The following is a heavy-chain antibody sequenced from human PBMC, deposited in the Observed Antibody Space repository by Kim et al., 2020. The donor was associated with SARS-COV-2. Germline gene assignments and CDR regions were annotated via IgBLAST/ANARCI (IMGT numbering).Heavy chain of an antibody. CDR2: ISSSSSYI. V-gene: IGHV3-21*01. CDR1: GFTFSSYS. Sequence: GGSLRLSCAASGFTFSSYSMNWVRQAPGKGLEWVSSISSSSSYIYYADSVKGRFTISRDNAKNSLYLQMNSLRAEDTAVYYCARDRITMVRGVTPDYYYYYSMAVWGQGTTVTVSS. J-gene: IGHJ6*02. CDR3: ARDRITMVRGVTPDYYYYYSMAV. D-gene: IGHD3-10*01.